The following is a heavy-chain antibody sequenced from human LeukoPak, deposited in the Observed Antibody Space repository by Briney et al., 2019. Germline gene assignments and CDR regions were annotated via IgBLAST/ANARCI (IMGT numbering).Heavy chain of an antibody. V-gene: IGHV3-23*01. CDR2: ITGGDGAT. J-gene: IGHJ4*02. CDR1: GFTFGNYG. D-gene: IGHD6-13*01. CDR3: AKLLQLSAWYFHY. Sequence: PGGSLRLSCGASGFTFGNYGMSWVRQLPGKGLEWISSITGGDGATYYADSVKGRFTISRDNSKNMLFLQMDSLSAEDTAVYYCAKLLQLSAWYFHYWGQGTLVSVSS.